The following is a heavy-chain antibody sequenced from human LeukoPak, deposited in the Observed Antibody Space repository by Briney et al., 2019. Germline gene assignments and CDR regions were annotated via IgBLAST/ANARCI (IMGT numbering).Heavy chain of an antibody. CDR3: AKDSFYDSSGYLDY. CDR2: ISWNSGSI. D-gene: IGHD3-22*01. Sequence: PGRSLRLSCTASGFTFDDYAMHWVRQAPGKGLEWVSGISWNSGSIGYADSVKGRFTISRDNAKNSLYLQMNSLRAEDTALYYCAKDSFYDSSGYLDYWGQGILVTVSS. V-gene: IGHV3-9*01. J-gene: IGHJ4*02. CDR1: GFTFDDYA.